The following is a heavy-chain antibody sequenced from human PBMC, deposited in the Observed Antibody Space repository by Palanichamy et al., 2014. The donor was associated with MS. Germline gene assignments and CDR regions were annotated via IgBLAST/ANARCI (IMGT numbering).Heavy chain of an antibody. J-gene: IGHJ4*02. CDR1: GFTFSSYS. D-gene: IGHD1-26*01. CDR2: ISSSSSYI. Sequence: EVQLVESGGGPVKPGGSLRLSCAVSGFTFSSYSMNWVRQAPGKGLEWVSSISSSSSYIYYADSVKDRFTISRDNAKNSLYLQMNSLRAEDTAVYYCARASGSYGPFDYWGQGTLVTVSS. V-gene: IGHV3-21*01. CDR3: ARASGSYGPFDY.